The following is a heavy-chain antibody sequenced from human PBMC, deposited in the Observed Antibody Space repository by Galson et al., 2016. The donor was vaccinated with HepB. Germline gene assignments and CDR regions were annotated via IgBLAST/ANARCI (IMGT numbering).Heavy chain of an antibody. CDR2: LSGSGGST. CDR3: ARDPSWYTSGWYDF. D-gene: IGHD6-19*01. Sequence: SLRLSCAASGFTFSSHAMSWVRQAPGRGLEWVSCLSGSGGSTYYADSGKGRFTISRDNSKNTLYLQMNSLRAEDTAIYYGARDPSWYTSGWYDFWGQGTLVTVSS. V-gene: IGHV3-23*01. CDR1: GFTFSSHA. J-gene: IGHJ5*01.